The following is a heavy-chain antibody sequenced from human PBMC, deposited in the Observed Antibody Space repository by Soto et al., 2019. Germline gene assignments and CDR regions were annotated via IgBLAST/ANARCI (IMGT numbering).Heavy chain of an antibody. V-gene: IGHV3-33*01. CDR3: ARDGVGATTFFGYFDY. J-gene: IGHJ4*02. D-gene: IGHD1-26*01. CDR2: IRYDGSNI. Sequence: PGGSLRLSCAPSGLIFSGHCMHWVRQAPGKGLQWVAVIRYDGSNIYYADSVKGRFTISRDNSQNTLYLQMNSLRAEDTAVYYCARDGVGATTFFGYFDYWGQGALVTVSS. CDR1: GLIFSGHC.